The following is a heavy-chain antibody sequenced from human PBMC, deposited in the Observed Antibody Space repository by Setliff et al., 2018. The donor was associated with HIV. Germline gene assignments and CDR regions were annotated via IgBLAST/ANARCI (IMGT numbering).Heavy chain of an antibody. CDR2: SNSDGSST. V-gene: IGHV3-74*01. Sequence: SLRLSCAASGFTFSSYWMHWVRQAPGKGLVWVSRSNSDGSSTSYADSVKGRFTISRDNVKNTLYLQMNSLRAEDTAVYFCAKKYYSGSGNYLYQFDYWGQGTLVTVSS. J-gene: IGHJ4*02. CDR3: AKKYYSGSGNYLYQFDY. CDR1: GFTFSSYW. D-gene: IGHD3-10*01.